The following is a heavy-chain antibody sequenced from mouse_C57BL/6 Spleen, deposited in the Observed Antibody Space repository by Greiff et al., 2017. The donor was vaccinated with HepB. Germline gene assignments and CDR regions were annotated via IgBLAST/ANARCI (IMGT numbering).Heavy chain of an antibody. CDR1: GYTFTSYG. CDR2: IYPRSGNT. D-gene: IGHD2-3*01. CDR3: ARWMVTAYAMDY. J-gene: IGHJ4*01. V-gene: IGHV1-81*01. Sequence: VQLQQSGAELARPGASVKLSCKASGYTFTSYGISWVKQRTGQGLEWIGEIYPRSGNTYYNETFKGKATLTADKSSSTAYMELRSLTSEDSAVYFCARWMVTAYAMDYWGQGTSVTVSS.